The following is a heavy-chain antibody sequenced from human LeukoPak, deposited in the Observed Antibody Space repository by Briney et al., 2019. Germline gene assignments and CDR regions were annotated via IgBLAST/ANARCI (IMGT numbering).Heavy chain of an antibody. Sequence: GGSLRLSCAASGFTFSTYAMTWVRQAPGKGLEWVSGISTSGDRTYYADSVKGRFIISRDNSKNTLYLQMNSLRAEDTAEYYCARSAVGTSCCTAVDYWGQGTLVTVSS. V-gene: IGHV3-23*01. CDR1: GFTFSTYA. CDR2: ISTSGDRT. CDR3: ARSAVGTSCCTAVDY. J-gene: IGHJ4*02. D-gene: IGHD1-26*01.